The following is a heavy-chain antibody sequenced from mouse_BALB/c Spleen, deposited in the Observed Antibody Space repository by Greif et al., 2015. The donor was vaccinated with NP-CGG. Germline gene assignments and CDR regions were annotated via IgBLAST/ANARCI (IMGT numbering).Heavy chain of an antibody. CDR1: GYTFTSYY. V-gene: IGHV1S81*02. J-gene: IGHJ3*01. Sequence: VQLQQSGAELVKPGASVKLSCKASGYTFTSYYMYWVKQRPGQGLEWIGEINPSNGGTNFNEKFKSKATLTVDKSSSTAYMQLSSLTSEDSAVYYCTRDEDHYGNWFAYWGQGTLVTVSA. CDR2: INPSNGGT. D-gene: IGHD1-1*01. CDR3: TRDEDHYGNWFAY.